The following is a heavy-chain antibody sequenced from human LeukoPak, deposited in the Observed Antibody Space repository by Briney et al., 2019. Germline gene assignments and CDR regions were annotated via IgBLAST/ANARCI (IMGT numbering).Heavy chain of an antibody. V-gene: IGHV3-30*04. CDR2: ISSDGSNK. D-gene: IGHD3-22*01. CDR3: TRDQDYYDSRGYYGFDF. Sequence: PGGSLRLSCVGSGFTFSSYAMHWVRQAPGRGLAWVVIISSDGSNKYSADSVKGRFTVSRDNSKNTLYLEMNNLSDEDTALYYCTRDQDYYDSRGYYGFDFWGHGTLVTVSS. J-gene: IGHJ4*01. CDR1: GFTFSSYA.